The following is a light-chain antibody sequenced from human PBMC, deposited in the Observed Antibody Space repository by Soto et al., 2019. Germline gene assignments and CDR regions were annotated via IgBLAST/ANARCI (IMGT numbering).Light chain of an antibody. CDR1: SSNIGAYYD. V-gene: IGLV1-40*01. CDR2: SNT. J-gene: IGLJ1*01. Sequence: QSVLTQPPSVSGAPGQRVTISCTGSSSNIGAYYDVHWYQQVPGTAPKLLIFSNTNRPSGVPDRFSGSKSGTSASLAITGLQAEDEADYYCCSYAGGYIYVFGSGTKLTVL. CDR3: CSYAGGYIYV.